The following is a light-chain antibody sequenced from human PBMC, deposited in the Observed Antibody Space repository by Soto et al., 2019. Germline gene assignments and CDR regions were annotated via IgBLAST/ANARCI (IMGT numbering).Light chain of an antibody. CDR1: QGVGSSY. V-gene: IGKV3-20*01. CDR2: GAS. CDR3: QQYGSSPLT. J-gene: IGKJ4*01. Sequence: EIVVTQSPGTLSLSPGERATLSCRASQGVGSSYLAWYQQKPGQAPRLLIYGASIRATGIPDRFSGSGSVTDFTLTISRLEPEDFAVYYCQQYGSSPLTFGGGTKVEIK.